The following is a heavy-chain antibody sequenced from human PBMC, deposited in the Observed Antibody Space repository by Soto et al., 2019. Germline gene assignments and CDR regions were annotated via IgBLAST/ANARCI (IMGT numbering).Heavy chain of an antibody. D-gene: IGHD3-3*01. CDR3: ARHTGLLRFLERPYYFDY. V-gene: IGHV4-59*08. Sequence: SQTLSLTCTVSGGSISSYYWSWIRQPPGKGLEWIGYIYYSGSTNYNPSLKSRVTISVDTSKNQFSLKLSSVTAADTAVYYCARHTGLLRFLERPYYFDYWGQGTLVTVSS. CDR2: IYYSGST. CDR1: GGSISSYY. J-gene: IGHJ4*02.